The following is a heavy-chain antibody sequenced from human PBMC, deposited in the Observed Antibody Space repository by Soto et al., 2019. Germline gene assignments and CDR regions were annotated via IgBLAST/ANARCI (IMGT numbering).Heavy chain of an antibody. J-gene: IGHJ4*02. Sequence: QVQLVQSGAEVREPGASVKVSCKTTGYTFSRYGITWVRQAPGQGLEWMGWINGNTGHTIYAMNLEDRLTIKTDTTTSTAYMELRSLKSDDTAVYYCARERKWEPLPYWGQGTLVTVSS. V-gene: IGHV1-18*01. D-gene: IGHD1-26*01. CDR3: ARERKWEPLPY. CDR1: GYTFSRYG. CDR2: INGNTGHT.